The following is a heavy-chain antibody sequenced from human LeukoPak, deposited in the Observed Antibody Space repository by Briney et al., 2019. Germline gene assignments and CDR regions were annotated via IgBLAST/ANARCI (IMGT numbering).Heavy chain of an antibody. J-gene: IGHJ5*02. Sequence: GASVKVSCKASGYTFTGYYMHWVRQAPGQGLEWMGWINPNSGGTNYAQKFQGRVTMTRDTSISTAYMELSRLRSDDTAVYYCARISDYGSVPNWFDPWGQGTLVTVSS. CDR3: ARISDYGSVPNWFDP. CDR2: INPNSGGT. D-gene: IGHD3-10*01. CDR1: GYTFTGYY. V-gene: IGHV1-2*02.